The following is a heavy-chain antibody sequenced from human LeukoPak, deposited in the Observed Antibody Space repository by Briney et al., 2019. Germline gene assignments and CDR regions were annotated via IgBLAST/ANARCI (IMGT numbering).Heavy chain of an antibody. CDR3: ARVHDILTGYLHYFDY. D-gene: IGHD3-9*01. Sequence: HGASVKVSCKASGYTFTGYYMHWVRQAPGQGLEWMGWISAYNGNTNYAQKLQGRVTMTTDTSTSTAYMELRSLRSDDTAVYYCARVHDILTGYLHYFDYWGQGTLVTVSS. CDR2: ISAYNGNT. J-gene: IGHJ4*02. CDR1: GYTFTGYY. V-gene: IGHV1-18*04.